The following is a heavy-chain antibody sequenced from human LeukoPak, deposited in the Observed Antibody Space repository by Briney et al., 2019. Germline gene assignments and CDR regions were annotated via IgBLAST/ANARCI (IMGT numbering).Heavy chain of an antibody. Sequence: PSETLSLTCTVSGGSISSSSHYWDWIRQPPGKGLEWIGGIYYSGSTDYNPSLQSRVTISADTSKTQFSLMLSSVTAADAAVYYCARRVRGVPFDYWGQGTLVTVSS. D-gene: IGHD3-10*01. CDR3: ARRVRGVPFDY. CDR2: IYYSGST. CDR1: GGSISSSSHY. J-gene: IGHJ4*02. V-gene: IGHV4-39*01.